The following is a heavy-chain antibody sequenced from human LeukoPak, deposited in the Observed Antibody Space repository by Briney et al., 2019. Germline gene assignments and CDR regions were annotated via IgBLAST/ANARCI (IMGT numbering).Heavy chain of an antibody. V-gene: IGHV4-61*01. CDR1: GGSISSSSYY. D-gene: IGHD1-26*01. CDR3: ARTPPGGSYHYFDY. Sequence: PSETLSLTCTVSGGSISSSSYYWSWIRQPPGKGLEWIGYIYYSGSTNYNPSLKSRVTISVDTSKNQFSLKLSSVTAADTAVYYCARTPPGGSYHYFDYWGQGTLVTVSS. CDR2: IYYSGST. J-gene: IGHJ4*02.